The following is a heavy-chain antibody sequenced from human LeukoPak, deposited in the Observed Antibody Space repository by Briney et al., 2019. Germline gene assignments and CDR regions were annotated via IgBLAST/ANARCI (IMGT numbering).Heavy chain of an antibody. V-gene: IGHV1-24*01. CDR3: ATVETTVTTFDY. J-gene: IGHJ4*02. CDR2: FDPEDGET. D-gene: IGHD4-17*01. Sequence: WASVKVSCKVSGYTLTELSMHWVRPAPGKGLEWMGGFDPEDGETIYAQKFQGRVTMTEDTSTDTAYMELSSLRSEDTAVYYCATVETTVTTFDYWGQGTLVTVSS. CDR1: GYTLTELS.